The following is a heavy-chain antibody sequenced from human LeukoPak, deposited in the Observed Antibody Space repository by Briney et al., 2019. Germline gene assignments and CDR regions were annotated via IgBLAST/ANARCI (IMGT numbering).Heavy chain of an antibody. V-gene: IGHV3-23*01. J-gene: IGHJ4*02. Sequence: GGSLRLSCGASGFTFSSYAMTWVRQAPGKGLEWVSAISGTGGYTYYTDSVKGRFTISRDNSKNTLYLEMNSLKVEDTAIYYCAKFGRGVVVAATLFDYWGQGTLVTVSS. CDR3: AKFGRGVVVAATLFDY. CDR1: GFTFSSYA. D-gene: IGHD2-15*01. CDR2: ISGTGGYT.